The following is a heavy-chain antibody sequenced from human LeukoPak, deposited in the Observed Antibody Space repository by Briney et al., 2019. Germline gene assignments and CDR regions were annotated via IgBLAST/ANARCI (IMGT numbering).Heavy chain of an antibody. Sequence: GGSLRLSCAASGLIFSRYSMNWVRQAPGKGLEWVSSISNGGTYMYYADSVKGRFTISRDNAKNSLYLQMNSLRAEDTAVYYCARVPYGSSGYYSDSWGQGTLVTVSS. CDR3: ARVPYGSSGYYSDS. CDR1: GLIFSRYS. J-gene: IGHJ4*02. CDR2: ISNGGTYM. V-gene: IGHV3-21*01. D-gene: IGHD3-22*01.